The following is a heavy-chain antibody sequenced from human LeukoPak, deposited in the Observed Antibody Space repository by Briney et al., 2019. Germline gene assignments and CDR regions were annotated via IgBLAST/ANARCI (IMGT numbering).Heavy chain of an antibody. D-gene: IGHD5-18*01. CDR1: GFTFSSYS. CDR2: IYSGGST. Sequence: GGSLRLSCAASGFTFSSYSMNWVRQAPGKGLEWVSVIYSGGSTYYADSVKGRFTISRDNSKNTLYLQMNSLRAEDTAVYYCARDHTPTDAFDIWGQGTMVTVSS. CDR3: ARDHTPTDAFDI. J-gene: IGHJ3*02. V-gene: IGHV3-66*01.